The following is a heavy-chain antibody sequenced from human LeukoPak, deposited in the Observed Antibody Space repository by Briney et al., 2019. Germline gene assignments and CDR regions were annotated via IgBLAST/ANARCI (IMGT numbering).Heavy chain of an antibody. CDR3: ARTLVGANPLDY. CDR1: GGTFISYA. Sequence: SVKVSCKASGGTFISYAISWVRQAPGQGLEWMGGIIPIFGTANYAQKFQGRVTITADESTSTAYMELSSLRSEDTAVYYCARTLVGANPLDYWGQGTLVTVSS. V-gene: IGHV1-69*13. J-gene: IGHJ4*02. CDR2: IIPIFGTA. D-gene: IGHD1-26*01.